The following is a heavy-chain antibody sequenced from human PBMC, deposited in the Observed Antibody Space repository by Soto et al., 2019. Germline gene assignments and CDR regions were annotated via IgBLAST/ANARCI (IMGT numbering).Heavy chain of an antibody. CDR1: GGSISSYY. J-gene: IGHJ4*02. CDR2: IYYSGST. V-gene: IGHV4-59*01. CDR3: ARGPTNYDILTGYYRDLDY. D-gene: IGHD3-9*01. Sequence: SETLSLTCPVSGGSISSYYWSWIRQPPGKGLEWIGYIYYSGSTNYNPSLKSRVTISVDTSKNQFSLKLSSVTAADTAVYYCARGPTNYDILTGYYRDLDYWGQGTLVTVSS.